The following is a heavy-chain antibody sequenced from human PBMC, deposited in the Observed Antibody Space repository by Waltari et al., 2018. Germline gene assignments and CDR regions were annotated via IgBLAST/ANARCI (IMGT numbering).Heavy chain of an antibody. CDR2: IKQDGSEK. CDR1: GFTFSSYW. CDR3: ARAGLVLVPVPFDP. Sequence: EVQLVESGGGLVQPGGSLRLSCAASGFTFSSYWMSWVRQAPGKGLEWVANIKQDGSEKYYVDSVKGRFTISRDNAKNLLYLQMNSLRAEDTAVYYCARAGLVLVPVPFDPWGQGTLVTVSS. J-gene: IGHJ5*02. D-gene: IGHD2-8*02. V-gene: IGHV3-7*01.